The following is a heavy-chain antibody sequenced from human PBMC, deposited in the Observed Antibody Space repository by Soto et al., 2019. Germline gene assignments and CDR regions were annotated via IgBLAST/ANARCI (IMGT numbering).Heavy chain of an antibody. CDR1: GFTFSGSP. V-gene: IGHV3-73*01. CDR2: IRSKANSYAT. D-gene: IGHD3-3*01. CDR3: APFFGVVAGL. J-gene: IGHJ4*02. Sequence: EVQLVESGGGFIQPGGSLKLSCAASGFTFSGSPMHWVRQASGKGLEWVGRIRSKANSYATAYAASVKGRFTISRDDSKNTAYLQMNSLKTEDTAVYYCAPFFGVVAGLWGQGTLVTVSS.